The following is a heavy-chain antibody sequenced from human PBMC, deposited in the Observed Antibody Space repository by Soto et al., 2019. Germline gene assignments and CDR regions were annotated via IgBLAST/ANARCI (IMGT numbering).Heavy chain of an antibody. CDR1: GGSISSYY. D-gene: IGHD6-6*01. CDR2: IYYSGST. CDR3: ATYSSSSSGDY. J-gene: IGHJ4*02. Sequence: PSETLSLTCTVSGGSISSYYGGGIRQPPGKGLEWIGSIYYSGSTYYNPSLKSRVTISVDTSKNQFSLKLSSVTAADTAVYYCATYSSSSSGDYWGQGTLVTVSS. V-gene: IGHV4-39*01.